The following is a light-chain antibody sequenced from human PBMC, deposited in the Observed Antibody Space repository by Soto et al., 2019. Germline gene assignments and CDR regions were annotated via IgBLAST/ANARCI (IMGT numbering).Light chain of an antibody. Sequence: RSTLAVRFSQYVSTNLAWYQQRPGQAPRLLIYGASTRATGIPARFSGSGSGCFFKVTVGILHSYEVSVFLLQRYYDRCGWRFGDGTKVDIK. CDR2: GAS. V-gene: IGKV3-15*01. CDR3: QRYYDRCGWR. CDR1: QYVSTN. J-gene: IGKJ1*01.